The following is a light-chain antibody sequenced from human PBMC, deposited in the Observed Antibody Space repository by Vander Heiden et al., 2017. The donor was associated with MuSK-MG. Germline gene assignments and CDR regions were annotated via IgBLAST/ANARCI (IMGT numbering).Light chain of an antibody. V-gene: IGLV3-19*01. CDR2: DNN. CDR3: NSRDSSGNHPVV. J-gene: IGLJ2*01. Sequence: SSELTQDPAVSVALGQTVRITCQGDSLRTYYASWYQQKPGQAPVLVIYDNNNRPSGIPDRFSCSNSGNTASLTITGAQAEDEADYYCNSRDSSGNHPVVFGGGTKLTVL. CDR1: SLRTYY.